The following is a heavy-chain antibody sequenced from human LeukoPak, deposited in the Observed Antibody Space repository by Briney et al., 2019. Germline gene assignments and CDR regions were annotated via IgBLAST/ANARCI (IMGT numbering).Heavy chain of an antibody. V-gene: IGHV4-34*01. CDR3: ARGNLHGVVVTATAYFDL. Sequence: SETLSLTCAVYGGSFSGYYWSWIRQPPGKGLEWIGEINHSGSTNYNPSLKSRVTISVDTSKNQFSLKLSSVTAADTAAYYCARGNLHGVVVTATAYFDLWGRGTLVTVSS. J-gene: IGHJ2*01. CDR2: INHSGST. D-gene: IGHD2-21*02. CDR1: GGSFSGYY.